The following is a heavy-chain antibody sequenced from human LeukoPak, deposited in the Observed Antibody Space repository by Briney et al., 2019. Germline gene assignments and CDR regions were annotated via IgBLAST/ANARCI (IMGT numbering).Heavy chain of an antibody. CDR1: GFTFSSYW. D-gene: IGHD6-19*01. CDR3: ARRGSSGWYRAFDI. J-gene: IGHJ3*02. Sequence: GGSLRLSCAASGFTFSSYWMSWVRQAPGKGLEWVANIKQDGSEKYYVDSVKGRFTISRDNAKNSLYLQMNSLRAQDTAVYFCARRGSSGWYRAFDIWGQGTKVTVSS. CDR2: IKQDGSEK. V-gene: IGHV3-7*01.